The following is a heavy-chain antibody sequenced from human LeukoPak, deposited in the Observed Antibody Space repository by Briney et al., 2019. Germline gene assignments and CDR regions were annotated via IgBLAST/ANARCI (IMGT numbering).Heavy chain of an antibody. Sequence: SETLSLTCTVSGGSISSYYWSWIRQPPGKGLEWIGYIYYSGSTNYNPSLKSRVTISVDTSKNQFSLKLSSVTAADTAVYYCARMEAAADYCFDYWGQGTLVTVSP. D-gene: IGHD6-13*01. CDR1: GGSISSYY. CDR2: IYYSGST. CDR3: ARMEAAADYCFDY. J-gene: IGHJ4*02. V-gene: IGHV4-59*01.